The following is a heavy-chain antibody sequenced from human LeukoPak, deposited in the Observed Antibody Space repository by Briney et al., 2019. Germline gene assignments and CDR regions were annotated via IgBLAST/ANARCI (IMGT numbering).Heavy chain of an antibody. J-gene: IGHJ4*02. CDR2: MSKDGRTI. CDR3: ARGSFTGFDLYFDS. V-gene: IGHV3-48*03. D-gene: IGHD5-12*01. Sequence: PGGSLRLSCAASGFRFSSEEVAWVRQAPGKGLEWVSDMSKDGRTIYYADSVKGRFTISRDNTRNSLFLHLNSLRADDTAFYYCARGSFTGFDLYFDSWGQGTLVTVSS. CDR1: GFRFSSEE.